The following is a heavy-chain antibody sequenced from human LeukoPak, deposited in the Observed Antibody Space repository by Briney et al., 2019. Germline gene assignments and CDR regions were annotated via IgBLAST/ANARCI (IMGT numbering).Heavy chain of an antibody. Sequence: PSGTLSLTCAVSGGSISSNWWSWVRQPPGKGLEWIGEIEDRGNTNYNPSLKSRVTISVDKSKNQVSLKLSSLTAADTAVYYCAGAGTYYLDNWGQGTLVTVSS. J-gene: IGHJ4*02. D-gene: IGHD3-10*01. CDR2: IEDRGNT. V-gene: IGHV4-4*02. CDR1: GGSISSNW. CDR3: AGAGTYYLDN.